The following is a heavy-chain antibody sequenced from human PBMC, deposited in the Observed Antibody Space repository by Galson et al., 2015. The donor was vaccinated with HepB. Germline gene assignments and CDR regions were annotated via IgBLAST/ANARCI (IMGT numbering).Heavy chain of an antibody. CDR1: GYTFTGYN. CDR2: INPNSGGT. Sequence: SVKVSCKASGYTFTGYNMHWVRQAPGQGLEWMGWINPNSGGTNYAQKFQGRVTMTRDTSISTAYMELSRLRSDDTAVYYCAREYYDSSGYYGLFDYWGQGTLVTVSS. CDR3: AREYYDSSGYYGLFDY. V-gene: IGHV1-2*02. J-gene: IGHJ4*02. D-gene: IGHD3-22*01.